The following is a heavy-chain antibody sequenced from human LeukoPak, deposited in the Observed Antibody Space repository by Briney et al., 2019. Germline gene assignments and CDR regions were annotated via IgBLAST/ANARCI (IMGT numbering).Heavy chain of an antibody. CDR1: GFTFSSYS. CDR3: AREGVVPATPSDY. V-gene: IGHV3-21*01. D-gene: IGHD2-2*01. Sequence: PGGSLRLSCAASGFTFSSYSMNWVRQAPGKGLEWVSSISSSSSYIYYADSVKGRFTISRDNAKNSLYLQMNSLRAGDTAVYYCAREGVVPATPSDYWGQGTLVTVSS. J-gene: IGHJ4*02. CDR2: ISSSSSYI.